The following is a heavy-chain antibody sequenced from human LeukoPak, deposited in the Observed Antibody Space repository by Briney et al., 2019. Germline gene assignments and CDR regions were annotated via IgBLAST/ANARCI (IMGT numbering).Heavy chain of an antibody. V-gene: IGHV4-34*01. J-gene: IGHJ5*02. Sequence: PSETLSLTCAVYGGSFSGYYWSWIRQHPGKGKAWIGEINHSGTTNYNPTLKCLVTISLHTSKNQFSLTLSSVTASDSSMYYCARVSDYYGSGSYPNWFDPWGQGTLVTVSS. D-gene: IGHD3-10*01. CDR2: INHSGTT. CDR3: ARVSDYYGSGSYPNWFDP. CDR1: GGSFSGYY.